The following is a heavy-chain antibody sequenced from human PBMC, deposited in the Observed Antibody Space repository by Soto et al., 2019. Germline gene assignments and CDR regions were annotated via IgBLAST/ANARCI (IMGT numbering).Heavy chain of an antibody. CDR2: IIPIFGTA. J-gene: IGHJ4*02. CDR1: GGTXXXXS. V-gene: IGHV1-69*01. Sequence: QVQLVQSGAEVKKPGSSVKVSCKASGGTXXXXSIXXXXQAPGQGLEWMGEIIPIFGTANYAQKFQGRVTITADESTSTAYMELSSLRSEDTAVYYCARDGGRHSGGIDYWGQGTLVTVSS. D-gene: IGHD1-26*01. CDR3: ARDGGRHSGGIDY.